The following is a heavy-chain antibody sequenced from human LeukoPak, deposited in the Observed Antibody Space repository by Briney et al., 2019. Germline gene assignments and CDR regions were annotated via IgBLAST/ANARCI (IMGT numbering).Heavy chain of an antibody. D-gene: IGHD1-26*01. CDR3: ARDTSDALIVGAFGY. Sequence: GGSLRLSCAASGFTFSSYEWNWVRQAPGKGLEWVSYISSSGSTIYYADSVKGRFTISRDNAKNSLYLQMNSLRAEDTAVYYCARDTSDALIVGAFGYWGQGTLVTVSS. V-gene: IGHV3-48*03. J-gene: IGHJ4*02. CDR1: GFTFSSYE. CDR2: ISSSGSTI.